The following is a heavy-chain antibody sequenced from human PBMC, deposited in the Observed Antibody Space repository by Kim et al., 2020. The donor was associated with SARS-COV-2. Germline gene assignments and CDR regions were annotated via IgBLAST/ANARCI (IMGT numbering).Heavy chain of an antibody. J-gene: IGHJ4*02. CDR3: AKGIVVGIASHVDY. Sequence: ADSVQGRFPIPSDKSQNTLYLQMNSQRAEDTAVYYCAKGIVVGIASHVDYWGQGTRVTVSS. D-gene: IGHD2-21*01. V-gene: IGHV3-23*01.